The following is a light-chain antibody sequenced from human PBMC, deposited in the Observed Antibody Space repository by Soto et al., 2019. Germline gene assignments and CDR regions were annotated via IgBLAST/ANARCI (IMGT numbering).Light chain of an antibody. CDR3: QQHDTSLTWT. V-gene: IGKV3-20*01. CDR1: QSIGSNY. Sequence: EIVLTQSPGTLSLSPGESATLSCRASQSIGSNYLAWYQQKPGQAPRLLIYGASKRATGIPDRFSGSGSGTEFTLTISRLEPEDFAIFYCQQHDTSLTWTFGQGTKVDNK. CDR2: GAS. J-gene: IGKJ1*01.